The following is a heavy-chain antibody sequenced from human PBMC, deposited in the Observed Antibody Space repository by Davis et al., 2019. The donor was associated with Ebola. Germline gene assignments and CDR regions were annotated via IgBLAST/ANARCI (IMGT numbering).Heavy chain of an antibody. V-gene: IGHV3-7*01. J-gene: IGHJ4*02. D-gene: IGHD2-2*01. CDR3: ARSSYQPDY. CDR1: GFTFSNYW. CDR2: MKQDGSEK. Sequence: PGGSLRLSCAASGFTFSNYWMSWVRQAPGKGLEWVATMKQDGSEKSYVKSVKGRFTISRDSTSNTLYLQMNGLRAEDTAVYYCARSSYQPDYWGQGTLVTVSS.